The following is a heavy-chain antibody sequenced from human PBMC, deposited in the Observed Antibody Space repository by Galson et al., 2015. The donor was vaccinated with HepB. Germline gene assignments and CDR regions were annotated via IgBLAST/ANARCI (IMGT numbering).Heavy chain of an antibody. V-gene: IGHV3-74*01. J-gene: IGHJ6*02. CDR2: INGDGSST. D-gene: IGHD2-15*01. CDR3: ARTSPVDYYGMDV. Sequence: RLSCAASGFTFSSYWMHWVRQAPGKGLVWVSRINGDGSSTSYADSVKGRFTISRDNAKNTLYPQMDSLRAEDTAVYYCARTSPVDYYGMDVWGQGTTVTVSS. CDR1: GFTFSSYW.